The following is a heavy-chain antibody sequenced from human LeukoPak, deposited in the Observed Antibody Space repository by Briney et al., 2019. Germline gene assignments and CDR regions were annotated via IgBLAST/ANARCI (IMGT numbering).Heavy chain of an antibody. J-gene: IGHJ4*02. CDR2: LRGGGET. V-gene: IGHV3-23*01. CDR3: ARVGGVAGADAVL. Sequence: GGALILSCAAFGFTFSSYAISWFSQAPAKGLEGLSSLRGGGETFYADSVKGRFTISIDKSRNKVSLHMNNLTVEDTAVYFCARVGGVAGADAVLWGQGTLVTVSS. D-gene: IGHD3-16*01. CDR1: GFTFSSYA.